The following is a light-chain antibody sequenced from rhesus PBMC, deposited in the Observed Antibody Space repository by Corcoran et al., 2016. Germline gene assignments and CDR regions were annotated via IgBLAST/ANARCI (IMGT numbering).Light chain of an antibody. CDR3: QHGYGTPRT. J-gene: IGKJ1*01. CDR2: KAS. Sequence: DIQMTQSPSSLSASVGDRVTITCQARQGISNNLDWYQQKPGKVPKLLTYKASTLRSGVQSRFSGRGSGTDFTLTISSLPPEDFATYSCQHGYGTPRTFGQGTKVEIK. V-gene: IGKV1-25*01. CDR1: QGISNN.